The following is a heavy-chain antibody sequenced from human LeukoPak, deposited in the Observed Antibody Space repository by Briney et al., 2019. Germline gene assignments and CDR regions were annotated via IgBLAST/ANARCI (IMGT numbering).Heavy chain of an antibody. V-gene: IGHV4-59*01. D-gene: IGHD3-10*01. J-gene: IGHJ4*02. CDR3: AGWFLYGPFDY. CDR1: GGSISTYY. CDR2: IYYTGST. Sequence: SETLSLTCTVSGGSISTYYWSWIRQPPGKGLEWIGYIYYTGSTNSNPSLKSRVTISVDTSKNQFSLKLSSVTAADTAVYYCAGWFLYGPFDYWGQGTLVTVSS.